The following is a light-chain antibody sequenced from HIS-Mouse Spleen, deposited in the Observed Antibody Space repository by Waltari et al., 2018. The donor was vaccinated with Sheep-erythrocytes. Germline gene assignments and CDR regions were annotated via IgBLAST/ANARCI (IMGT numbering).Light chain of an antibody. V-gene: IGLV2-8*01. J-gene: IGLJ3*02. CDR2: EVS. CDR3: SSYAGSNNWV. Sequence: QSALTQPPSASGSPGQPVTISCTGTSSDVGGYNYVPRYQQHPGKAPKLMIYEVSKRPSGVPDRFSGSKSGNTASLTVSGLQAEDEADYYCSSYAGSNNWVFGGGTKLTVL. CDR1: SSDVGGYNY.